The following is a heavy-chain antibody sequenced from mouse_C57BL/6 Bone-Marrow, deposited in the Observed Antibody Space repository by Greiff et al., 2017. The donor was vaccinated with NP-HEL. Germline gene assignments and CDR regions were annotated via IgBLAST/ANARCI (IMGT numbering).Heavy chain of an antibody. J-gene: IGHJ3*01. D-gene: IGHD2-4*01. CDR3: AGYDYAGFAY. Sequence: VQRVESGAELVRPGTSVKVSCKASGYAFTNYLIEWVKQRPGQGLEWIGVINPGSGGTNYNEKFKGKATLTADKSSSTAYMQLSSLTSEDSAVYFCAGYDYAGFAYWGQGTLVTVSA. V-gene: IGHV1-54*01. CDR1: GYAFTNYL. CDR2: INPGSGGT.